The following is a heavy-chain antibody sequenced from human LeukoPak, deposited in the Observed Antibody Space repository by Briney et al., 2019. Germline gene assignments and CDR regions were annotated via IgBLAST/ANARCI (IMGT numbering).Heavy chain of an antibody. Sequence: GGSLRLSCTPSRFTFRFYMMNWVRQAPGKGLEWGSSISTSSSHIYYAESLKGRFTVSRDNAKSSLYLQMKNLTAGDTAIYYCARDDTWNDKPFDLWGQGTLVTVSS. V-gene: IGHV3-21*01. CDR2: ISTSSSHI. J-gene: IGHJ4*02. CDR1: RFTFRFYM. D-gene: IGHD1-20*01. CDR3: ARDDTWNDKPFDL.